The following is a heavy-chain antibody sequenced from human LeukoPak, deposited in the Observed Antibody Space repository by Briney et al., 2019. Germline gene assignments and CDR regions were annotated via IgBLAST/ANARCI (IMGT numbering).Heavy chain of an antibody. Sequence: GGSLRLSCAASGFTFSTYWMTWVRQAPGKGLEWVANIKQDGSEKYFVDSVKGRFSISRDNAKNSLYLQMNSLRAEDTAVYYCTTLSTGYDYNSAFDIWGQGTMVTVSS. CDR3: TTLSTGYDYNSAFDI. CDR2: IKQDGSEK. CDR1: GFTFSTYW. D-gene: IGHD5-12*01. V-gene: IGHV3-7*01. J-gene: IGHJ3*02.